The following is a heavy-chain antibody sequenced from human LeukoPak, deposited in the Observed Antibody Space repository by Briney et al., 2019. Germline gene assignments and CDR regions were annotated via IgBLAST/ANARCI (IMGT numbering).Heavy chain of an antibody. V-gene: IGHV5-51*01. CDR1: GYSFTSYW. CDR2: IYPGDSDT. CDR3: ARRNIPGHSYGYVAN. Sequence: GESLKISCKGSGYSFTSYWIGWVRPMPGKGLEWMGIIYPGDSDTRYSPSFQGQVTISADKSISTAYLQWSSLKASDTAMYYCARRNIPGHSYGYVANWGQGTLVTVSS. J-gene: IGHJ4*02. D-gene: IGHD5-18*01.